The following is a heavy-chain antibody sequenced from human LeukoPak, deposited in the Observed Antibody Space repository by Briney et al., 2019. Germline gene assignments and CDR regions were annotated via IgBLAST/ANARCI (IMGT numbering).Heavy chain of an antibody. CDR1: GFTFSSYG. CDR2: IWYDGSNK. Sequence: PGRSLRLSCAASGFTFSSYGMHWVRQAPGKGLEWVAVIWYDGSNKYYADSVKGRFTISRDNSKNTLYLQMNSLRAEDTAVYYCARDAWSSSSTEYFQHWGQGTLVTVSS. J-gene: IGHJ1*01. CDR3: ARDAWSSSSTEYFQH. D-gene: IGHD6-13*01. V-gene: IGHV3-33*01.